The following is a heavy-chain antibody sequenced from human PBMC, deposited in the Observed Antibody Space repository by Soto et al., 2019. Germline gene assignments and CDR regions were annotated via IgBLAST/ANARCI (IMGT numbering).Heavy chain of an antibody. V-gene: IGHV3-7*05. CDR3: ARCGPPGWLLRETRDNWFDP. J-gene: IGHJ5*02. CDR2: IKQDGSEK. Sequence: GGSLRLSCAASGFTFSSYWMSWVRQAPGKGLEWVANIKQDGSEKYYVDSVKGRFTISRDNAKNSLYLQMNSLRAEDTAVYYCARCGPPGWLLRETRDNWFDPWGQGTLVTVSS. CDR1: GFTFSSYW. D-gene: IGHD3-22*01.